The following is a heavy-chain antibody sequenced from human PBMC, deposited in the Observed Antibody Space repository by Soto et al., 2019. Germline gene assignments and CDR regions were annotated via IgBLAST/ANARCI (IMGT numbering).Heavy chain of an antibody. CDR2: IYYSGST. Sequence: QVQLQESGPGLVKPSQTLSLTCTVSGGSISSGGYYWSWIRPHPGKGLEWIGYIYYSGSTYYNPSLRSRVTIAVDTSKNQFSLKLSSVTAADTAVYYCARAVGRQDGMDVWGQVTTVTVSS. V-gene: IGHV4-31*03. CDR3: ARAVGRQDGMDV. J-gene: IGHJ6*02. CDR1: GGSISSGGYY. D-gene: IGHD2-15*01.